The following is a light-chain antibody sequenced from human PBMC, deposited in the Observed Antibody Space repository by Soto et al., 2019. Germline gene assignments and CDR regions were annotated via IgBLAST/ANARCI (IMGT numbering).Light chain of an antibody. J-gene: IGKJ2*01. CDR1: QSVSRN. V-gene: IGKV3-15*01. CDR2: AAS. Sequence: EIVMTQSPATLSVSPGERATLSCRASQSVSRNLAWYQQNPGQAPRILIYAASTRATGIPARFSGSGSGTEFTLTLSSLQSEDFAVYYCPQYNNWPYTFGQGTKLEIK. CDR3: PQYNNWPYT.